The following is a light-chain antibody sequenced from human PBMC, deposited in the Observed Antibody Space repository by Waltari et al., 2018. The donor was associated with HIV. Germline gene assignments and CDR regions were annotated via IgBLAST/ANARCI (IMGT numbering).Light chain of an antibody. Sequence: QSALTQPRSVSESPGQSVTISCTGTSRDVGAYHYVPWYQQHPGRAPKFIIYNVSERPWGVPDRFSGSKSGNTASLTISGLQAEDEADYYCSSYAGTSNFVLFGGGTKLTVL. CDR1: SRDVGAYHY. CDR2: NVS. V-gene: IGLV2-11*01. CDR3: SSYAGTSNFVL. J-gene: IGLJ2*01.